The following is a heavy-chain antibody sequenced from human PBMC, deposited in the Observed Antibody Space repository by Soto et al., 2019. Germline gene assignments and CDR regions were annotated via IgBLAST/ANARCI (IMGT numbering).Heavy chain of an antibody. CDR1: GGTFSSYA. V-gene: IGHV1-69*06. J-gene: IGHJ5*02. CDR2: IIPIFGTA. Sequence: QVQLVQSGAEVQKPGSSVKVSCKASGGTFSSYAISWVRQAPGQGLEWMGGIIPIFGTANYAQKFQGRVTITADKSTSTAYMELSSLRSEDTAVYYCASLTQPVGATTIPTYRGFDPWGQGTLVTVSS. D-gene: IGHD1-26*01. CDR3: ASLTQPVGATTIPTYRGFDP.